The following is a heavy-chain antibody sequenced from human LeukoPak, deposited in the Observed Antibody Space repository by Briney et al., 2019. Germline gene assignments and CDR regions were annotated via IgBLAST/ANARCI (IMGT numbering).Heavy chain of an antibody. J-gene: IGHJ4*02. CDR1: DGSISSSSYY. Sequence: SETLSLTCTVSDGSISSSSYYWGWIRQPPGKGLEWIGSIYYSGSTYYNPSLKSRVTISVDTSKNQFSLKLSSVTAADTAVYYCARQQSITMIVVVSPFDYWGQGTLVTVSS. CDR2: IYYSGST. D-gene: IGHD3-22*01. V-gene: IGHV4-39*07. CDR3: ARQQSITMIVVVSPFDY.